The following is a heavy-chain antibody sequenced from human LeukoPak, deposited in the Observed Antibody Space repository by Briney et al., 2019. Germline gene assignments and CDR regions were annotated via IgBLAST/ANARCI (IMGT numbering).Heavy chain of an antibody. V-gene: IGHV4-38-2*02. CDR1: GYSISSGYY. Sequence: PSETLSLTCTVSGYSISSGYYWGWIRQPPGKGLEWIGSIYHSGSTYYNPSLKSRVTISADWSTNQFSLKLSSVTAADTAVYYCASGRYGGNIYHYYYMDVWGKGTTVTVSS. CDR3: ASGRYGGNIYHYYYMDV. CDR2: IYHSGST. D-gene: IGHD4-23*01. J-gene: IGHJ6*03.